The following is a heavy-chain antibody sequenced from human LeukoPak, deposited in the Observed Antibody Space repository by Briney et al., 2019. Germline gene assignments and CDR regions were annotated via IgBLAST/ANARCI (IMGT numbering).Heavy chain of an antibody. Sequence: GGSLRLSCAASGFTFSSYSMNWVRHAPGKGLEWVSSISSSSSYIFYADSVKGRFTISRGNAKNSLYLQMNSLRAEDTAVYYCARGRKYTSGYRVTELGSGYSDYWGQGTLVTVSS. D-gene: IGHD5-18*01. V-gene: IGHV3-21*01. CDR1: GFTFSSYS. J-gene: IGHJ4*02. CDR3: ARGRKYTSGYRVTELGSGYSDY. CDR2: ISSSSSYI.